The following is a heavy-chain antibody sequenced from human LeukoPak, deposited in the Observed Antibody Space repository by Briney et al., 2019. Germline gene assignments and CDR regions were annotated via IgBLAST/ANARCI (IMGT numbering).Heavy chain of an antibody. Sequence: GGSLRLSCTASGCTFSDYWMTWVRQAPGKGPEGVANIKQDGSKRYYVDSVRGRFTISRDNAKNSLFLQMNGLRAEDTAVYYCARRGGSSSRRSPIDYWGQGTLVTVSS. V-gene: IGHV3-7*01. CDR2: IKQDGSKR. J-gene: IGHJ4*02. CDR1: GCTFSDYW. CDR3: ARRGGSSSRRSPIDY. D-gene: IGHD6-6*01.